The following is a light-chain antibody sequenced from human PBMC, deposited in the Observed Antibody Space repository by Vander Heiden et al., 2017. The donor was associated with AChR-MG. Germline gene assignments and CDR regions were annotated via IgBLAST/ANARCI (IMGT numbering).Light chain of an antibody. CDR3: CSFGVSSVV. CDR2: DVN. V-gene: IGLV2-23*02. Sequence: QSALTPPASMSGSPGPSITISCTGAISGVGSFSLASWYQQRPGKAPQLMIYDVNKRPAGTSCRFSGSKAGNTASLTISVLQAEDEAYYYCCSFGVSSVVFGGGTRLTVL. CDR1: ISGVGSFSL. J-gene: IGLJ2*01.